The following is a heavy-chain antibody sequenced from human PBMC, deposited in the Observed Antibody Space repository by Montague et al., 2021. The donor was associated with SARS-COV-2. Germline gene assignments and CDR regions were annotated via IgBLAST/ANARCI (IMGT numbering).Heavy chain of an antibody. CDR1: GFSLSTSGMC. D-gene: IGHD3-9*01. J-gene: IGHJ4*02. CDR2: IDWDDDK. Sequence: VKPTQTLTLTCTFSGFSLSTSGMCVSWIRQPPGKALEWLARIDWDDDKYYSTSLKTRLTISKDTSKNQVVLTMTNMDPVDTATYYCARTTYDILTGTLIACDYWGQGTLVTVSS. V-gene: IGHV2-70*11. CDR3: ARTTYDILTGTLIACDY.